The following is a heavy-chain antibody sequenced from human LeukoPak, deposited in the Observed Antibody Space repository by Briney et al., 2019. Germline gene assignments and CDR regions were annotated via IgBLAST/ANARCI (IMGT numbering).Heavy chain of an antibody. CDR1: GFSFSKYS. D-gene: IGHD4-17*01. Sequence: PAGSLSLSCAASGFSFSKYSMNWVRQAPGKGLEWVSSIGVNTDTTYNAAAVRGRFPISRDYSQDTLSLQMRSLRAEDTAVYYCAKGHGDHIPAEYLQHWGQGNLVTVSS. CDR2: IGVNTDTT. CDR3: AKGHGDHIPAEYLQH. J-gene: IGHJ1*01. V-gene: IGHV3-23*01.